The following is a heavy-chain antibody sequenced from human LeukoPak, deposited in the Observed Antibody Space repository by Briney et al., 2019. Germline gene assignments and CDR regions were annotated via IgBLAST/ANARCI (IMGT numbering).Heavy chain of an antibody. CDR3: ARETTDYDILTGSLGFWFDP. J-gene: IGHJ5*02. CDR2: INSDGSST. CDR1: GFTFSSYW. Sequence: PGGSLRLSCAASGFTFSSYWMHWVRQAPGKGLVWVSRINSDGSSTSYADSVKGRFTISRDNAKNSLYLQMNSLRAEDTAVYYCARETTDYDILTGSLGFWFDPWGQGTLVTVSS. V-gene: IGHV3-74*01. D-gene: IGHD3-9*01.